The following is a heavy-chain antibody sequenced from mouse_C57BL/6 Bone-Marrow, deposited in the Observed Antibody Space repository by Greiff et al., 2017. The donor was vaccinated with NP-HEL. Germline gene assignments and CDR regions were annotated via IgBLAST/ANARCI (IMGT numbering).Heavy chain of an antibody. Sequence: VKLMESGAELVRPGASVTLSCKASGYTFTDYEMHWVKQTPVHGLEWIGAIDPETGGTAYNQKFKGKAILTADKSSSTAYMELRSLTSEDSAVYYCTRLGLAWYFDVWGTGTTVTVSS. CDR3: TRLGLAWYFDV. V-gene: IGHV1-15*01. CDR1: GYTFTDYE. J-gene: IGHJ1*03. CDR2: IDPETGGT. D-gene: IGHD4-1*01.